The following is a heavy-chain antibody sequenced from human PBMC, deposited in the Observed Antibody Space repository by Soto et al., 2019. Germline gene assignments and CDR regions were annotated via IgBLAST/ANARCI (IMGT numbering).Heavy chain of an antibody. Sequence: ASVKVSCKASGYNFTSYAMHWVRQAPGQRLEWMGWINAGNGNTKYSQKFQGRVTITRDTSASTAYMELSSMRSEDTAVYYCAATQLSSSGWFSLDYWGQGTLVTVSS. D-gene: IGHD6-19*01. CDR3: AATQLSSSGWFSLDY. J-gene: IGHJ4*02. CDR2: INAGNGNT. CDR1: GYNFTSYA. V-gene: IGHV1-3*01.